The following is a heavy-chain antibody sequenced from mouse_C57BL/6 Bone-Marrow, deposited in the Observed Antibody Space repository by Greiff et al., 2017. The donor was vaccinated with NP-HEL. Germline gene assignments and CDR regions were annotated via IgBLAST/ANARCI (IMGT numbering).Heavy chain of an antibody. V-gene: IGHV5-6*02. CDR1: GFTFSSYG. D-gene: IGHD2-5*01. Sequence: EVMLVESGGDLVKPGGSLKLSCAASGFTFSSYGMSWVRQTPDKRLEWVATISSGGSYTYYPDSVKGRFTISRDNAKNTLYLQMSSLKSEDTAMYYCARHYYSNYVDYGGQGTTLTVSS. J-gene: IGHJ2*01. CDR3: ARHYYSNYVDY. CDR2: ISSGGSYT.